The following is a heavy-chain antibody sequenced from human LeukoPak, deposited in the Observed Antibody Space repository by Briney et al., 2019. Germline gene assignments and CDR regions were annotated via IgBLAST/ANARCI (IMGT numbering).Heavy chain of an antibody. J-gene: IGHJ1*01. D-gene: IGHD2-21*02. V-gene: IGHV1-69*13. Sequence: SVKVSCKASGGTFSSYAISWVRQAPGQGLEWMGGIIPIFGTANYAQKFQGRVTITAGESTSTAYMELSSLRSEDTAVYYCAEGTAIQLRAEYFQHWGQGTLVTVSS. CDR3: AEGTAIQLRAEYFQH. CDR2: IIPIFGTA. CDR1: GGTFSSYA.